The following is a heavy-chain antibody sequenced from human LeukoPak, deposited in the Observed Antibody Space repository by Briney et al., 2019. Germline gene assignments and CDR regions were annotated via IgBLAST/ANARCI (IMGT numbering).Heavy chain of an antibody. J-gene: IGHJ4*02. CDR2: INHNGNVN. D-gene: IGHD1-26*01. CDR3: ARDLGALDY. Sequence: GGSLRLSCAASGFTFSSYWMNWARQAPGKGLEWVASINHNGNVNYYVDSVKGRFTISRDNAKNSLYLQMSNLRAEDTAVYYCARDLGALDYWGQGTLVTVSS. CDR1: GFTFSSYW. V-gene: IGHV3-7*01.